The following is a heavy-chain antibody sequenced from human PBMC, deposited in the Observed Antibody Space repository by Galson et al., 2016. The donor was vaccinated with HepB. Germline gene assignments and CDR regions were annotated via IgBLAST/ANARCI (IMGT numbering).Heavy chain of an antibody. CDR3: AKSTTGFQAFDV. D-gene: IGHD3-9*01. V-gene: IGHV5-51*01. J-gene: IGHJ3*01. Sequence: QSGAEVKEPGESLRISCQGSGYTFTNHWIAWVRQVPGKGLEWMGIIFAGDSDTRYSPSFQGRITLSVDKSITTAFLQWSSLQASDTATYYCAKSTTGFQAFDVWGRGTMVTVSS. CDR2: IFAGDSDT. CDR1: GYTFTNHW.